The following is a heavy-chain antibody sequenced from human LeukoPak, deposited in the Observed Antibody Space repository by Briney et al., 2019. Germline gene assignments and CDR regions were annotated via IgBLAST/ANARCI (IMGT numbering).Heavy chain of an antibody. CDR1: GGSISSYY. J-gene: IGHJ3*02. V-gene: IGHV4-59*01. Sequence: SETLSLTCTVSGGSISSYYWSWIRQPPGKGLEWIGYIYYSGSTNYNPSLKSRVTISVDTSKNQFSLKLSSVTAADTAVYYCARVQSFYDSSGYTDAFDIWGQGTMVTVSS. D-gene: IGHD3-22*01. CDR3: ARVQSFYDSSGYTDAFDI. CDR2: IYYSGST.